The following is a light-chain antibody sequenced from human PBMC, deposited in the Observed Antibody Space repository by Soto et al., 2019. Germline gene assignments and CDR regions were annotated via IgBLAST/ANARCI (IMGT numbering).Light chain of an antibody. CDR3: SSYAASDSYV. J-gene: IGLJ1*01. CDR2: EVT. CDR1: SSDVGYYNY. Sequence: QSALTQPPSASGSPGQSVTISCTGTSSDVGYYNYVSWYQQHPGKAPKLLFYEVTNRPSGDPDRVSDSKSGYTASLTVSGLQAEDEADYYCSSYAASDSYVFGTGTKVTVL. V-gene: IGLV2-8*01.